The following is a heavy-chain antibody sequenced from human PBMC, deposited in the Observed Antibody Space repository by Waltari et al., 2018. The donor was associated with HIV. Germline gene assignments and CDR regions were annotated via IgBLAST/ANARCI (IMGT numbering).Heavy chain of an antibody. CDR2: IKSKTDGGKE. J-gene: IGHJ4*02. D-gene: IGHD3-10*01. Sequence: EVQLVESGGGLVKPGGSLRLSCAASGLTLSNAWMSWVRQAPGKGLEGVGRIKSKTDGGKEDYAAPVKGRFTISRDDSKNILYLQMNSLKTEDTAVYYCYGFVWGQGTLVTVSS. CDR1: GLTLSNAW. V-gene: IGHV3-15*01. CDR3: YGFV.